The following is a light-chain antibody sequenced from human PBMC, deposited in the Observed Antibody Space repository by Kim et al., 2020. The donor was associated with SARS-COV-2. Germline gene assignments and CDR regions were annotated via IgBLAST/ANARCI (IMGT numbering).Light chain of an antibody. CDR3: NSRDSAGKRWV. V-gene: IGLV3-19*01. Sequence: ASGQTVKIPCQGDSLRSYYASWYQQKPGQAPVLVIYGRNNRPSGIPDRFSGSSSVNTASLTITGAQAEDEADYYCNSRDSAGKRWVFGTGTKVTVL. CDR2: GRN. CDR1: SLRSYY. J-gene: IGLJ1*01.